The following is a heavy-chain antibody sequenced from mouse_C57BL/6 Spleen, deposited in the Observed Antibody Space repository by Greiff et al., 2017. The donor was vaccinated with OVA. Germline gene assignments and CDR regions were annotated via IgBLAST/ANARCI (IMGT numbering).Heavy chain of an antibody. V-gene: IGHV5-17*01. CDR3: ARRYGSSSYAMDY. J-gene: IGHJ4*01. CDR2: ISSGSSTI. CDR1: GFTFSDYG. Sequence: EVKLVESGGGLVKPGGSLKLSCAASGFTFSDYGMHWVRQAPEKGLEWVAYISSGSSTIYSADTVKGRFTISRDNAKNTLFLQMTSLRSEDTAMYYCARRYGSSSYAMDYWGQGTSVTVSS. D-gene: IGHD1-1*01.